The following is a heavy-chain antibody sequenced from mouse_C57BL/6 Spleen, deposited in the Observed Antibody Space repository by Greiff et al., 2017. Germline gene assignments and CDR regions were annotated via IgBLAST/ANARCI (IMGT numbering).Heavy chain of an antibody. CDR1: GFTFSSYA. J-gene: IGHJ2*01. V-gene: IGHV5-4*01. Sequence: EVQGVESGGGLVKPGGSLKLSCAASGFTFSSYAMSWVRQTPEKRLEWVATISDGGSYTYYPDNVKGRFTISRDNAKNNLYLQMSHLKSEDTAMYYCARERVYDGYYVGDYWGQGTTLTVSS. CDR2: ISDGGSYT. D-gene: IGHD2-3*01. CDR3: ARERVYDGYYVGDY.